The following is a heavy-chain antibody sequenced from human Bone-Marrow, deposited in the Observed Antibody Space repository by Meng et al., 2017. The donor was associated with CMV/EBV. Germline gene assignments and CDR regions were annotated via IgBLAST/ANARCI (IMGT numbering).Heavy chain of an antibody. CDR3: ARDSSRWELPLD. J-gene: IGHJ4*02. D-gene: IGHD1-26*01. V-gene: IGHV4-31*02. Sequence: TGAGSTSGSGGYYWSWVHQSPGRGLGGIEYIYYSGSTYYNPSLKSRVTISVDTSKSQFSLKLSSVTAADTAVYCCARDSSRWELPLDWGQGTLVTVSS. CDR1: GSTSGSGGYY. CDR2: IYYSGST.